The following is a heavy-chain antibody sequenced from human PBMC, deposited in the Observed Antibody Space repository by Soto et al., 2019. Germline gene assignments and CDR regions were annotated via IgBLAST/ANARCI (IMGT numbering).Heavy chain of an antibody. CDR3: ATSLSGGSCCHPEDAFDI. Sequence: ASVKVSCKASGDTRTDFSMHWVRQAPGQRPEWMGWLSVGNGDTKYSQKFQGRVTITRDTSARTAYMELSNLRSEDTAVYYCATSLSGGSCCHPEDAFDIWGQGTMVTVSS. D-gene: IGHD2-15*01. CDR1: GDTRTDFS. V-gene: IGHV1-3*01. CDR2: LSVGNGDT. J-gene: IGHJ3*02.